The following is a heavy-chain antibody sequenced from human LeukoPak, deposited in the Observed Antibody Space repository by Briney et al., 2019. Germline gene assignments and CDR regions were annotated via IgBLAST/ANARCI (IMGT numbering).Heavy chain of an antibody. CDR3: ARGGTAARPRYYYYMDV. J-gene: IGHJ6*03. CDR2: IWYDGSNK. D-gene: IGHD6-6*01. Sequence: GGSLRLSCAASGFTFSSYGMHWVRQAPGKGLEWVAAIWYDGSNKYYADSVKGRFTISRDNSKNTLYLQMNSLRAEDTAVYYCARGGTAARPRYYYYMDVWGKGTTVTVSS. V-gene: IGHV3-33*01. CDR1: GFTFSSYG.